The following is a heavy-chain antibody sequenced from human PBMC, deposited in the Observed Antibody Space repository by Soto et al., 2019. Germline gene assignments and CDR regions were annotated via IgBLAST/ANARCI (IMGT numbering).Heavy chain of an antibody. J-gene: IGHJ6*02. V-gene: IGHV3-30*18. Sequence: QVQLVESGGGVVQPGRSLRLCCAASGFTFSSYGMHWVRQAPGKGLEWVAVISYDGSNKYYADSVKGRFTISRDNSKNTLYLQMNSLRAEDTAVYYCAKDRVGQWLVLRPIYGMDVWGQGTTVTVSS. CDR1: GFTFSSYG. CDR3: AKDRVGQWLVLRPIYGMDV. D-gene: IGHD6-19*01. CDR2: ISYDGSNK.